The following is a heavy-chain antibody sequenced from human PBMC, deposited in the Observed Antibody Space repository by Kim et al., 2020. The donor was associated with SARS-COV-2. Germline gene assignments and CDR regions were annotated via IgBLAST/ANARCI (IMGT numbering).Heavy chain of an antibody. J-gene: IGHJ5*02. Sequence: ASVKVSCKTSGYKFIDYGINWIRQAPGQGLEWMGWINTNTGEPSYAQGFAGRYIFSLDSAVSTTFLQINGLQAEDTAVYYCARADIVPVPAALLYLDPWGQGTLVTVSS. CDR2: INTNTGEP. CDR1: GYKFIDYG. V-gene: IGHV7-4-1*02. D-gene: IGHD2-2*01. CDR3: ARADIVPVPAALLYLDP.